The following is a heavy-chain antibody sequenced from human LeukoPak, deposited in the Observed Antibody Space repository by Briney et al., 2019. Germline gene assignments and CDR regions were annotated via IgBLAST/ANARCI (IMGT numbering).Heavy chain of an antibody. V-gene: IGHV3-72*01. CDR3: ARDPPYGDYHFGGMDV. CDR1: GFTLSDHY. Sequence: GGSLRLSCAASGFTLSDHYMDWVRQAPGKGLEWVGRTRNRANSYTTDYAASVKGRFTISRDDSKSSLYLQMNSLRTEDTAVYYCARDPPYGDYHFGGMDVWGQGTTVTVSS. CDR2: TRNRANSYTT. J-gene: IGHJ6*02. D-gene: IGHD4-17*01.